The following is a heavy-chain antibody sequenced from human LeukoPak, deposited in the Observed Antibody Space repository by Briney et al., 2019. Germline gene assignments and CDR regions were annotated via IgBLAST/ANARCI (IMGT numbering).Heavy chain of an antibody. D-gene: IGHD2-2*01. J-gene: IGHJ4*02. CDR2: ISHYDGNYK. V-gene: IGHV3-30*03. CDR1: EFTFRDYG. CDR3: ARWVCSSTSCYYFDY. Sequence: PGGSLRLSCEASEFTFRDYGMHWVRQAPGKGLEWVAVISHYDGNYKDYVDSVRGRFTISRDNSKNTLYLQMNSLRAEDTAVYYCARWVCSSTSCYYFDYWGQGSLVVVSS.